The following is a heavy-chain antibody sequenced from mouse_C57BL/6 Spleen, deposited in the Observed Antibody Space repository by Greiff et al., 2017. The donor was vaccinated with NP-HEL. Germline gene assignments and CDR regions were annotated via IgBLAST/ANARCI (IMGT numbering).Heavy chain of an antibody. CDR1: GYSITSGYY. J-gene: IGHJ2*01. CDR3: ARVYDGYYRGYFDY. D-gene: IGHD2-3*01. V-gene: IGHV3-6*01. Sequence: EVKLVESGPGLVKPSQSLSLTCSVTGYSITSGYYWNWIRQFPGNKLEWMGYISYDGSNNYNPSLKNRISITRDTSKNQFFLKLNSVTTEDTATYYCARVYDGYYRGYFDYWGQGTTLTVSS. CDR2: ISYDGSN.